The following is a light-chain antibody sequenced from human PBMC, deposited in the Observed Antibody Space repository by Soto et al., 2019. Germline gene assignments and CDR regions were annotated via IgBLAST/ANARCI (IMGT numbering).Light chain of an antibody. Sequence: EIVLTQSPATLSLSPGERATLSCRASQSVSSFLAWYQQKPGQAPRLLIYDASNRAGGIPVRFSGSGSGTDFTLTISSLEPEDFAVYYCQQRINWPLTFGGGTKVEIK. V-gene: IGKV3-11*01. CDR1: QSVSSF. J-gene: IGKJ4*01. CDR2: DAS. CDR3: QQRINWPLT.